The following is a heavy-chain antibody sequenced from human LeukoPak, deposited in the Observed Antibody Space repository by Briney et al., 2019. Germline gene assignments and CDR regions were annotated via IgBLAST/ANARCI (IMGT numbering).Heavy chain of an antibody. CDR3: ARARVVHYNFRSGLHWYFDF. J-gene: IGHJ2*01. CDR2: ISHSEST. CDR1: GFSISSGHY. Sequence: MPSETLSLTCAVSGFSISSGHYWAWIRQPPGQGLEWIGTISHSESTYYNSSLKSQLSISLDTSENHFSLNLSSLTAADTAIYHCARARVVHYNFRSGLHWYFDFWGRGTLVTVSS. V-gene: IGHV4-38-2*01. D-gene: IGHD3-3*01.